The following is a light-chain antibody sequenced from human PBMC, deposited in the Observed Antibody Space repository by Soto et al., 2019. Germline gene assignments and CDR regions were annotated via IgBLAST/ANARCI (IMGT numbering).Light chain of an antibody. CDR3: HQYNNWHPWT. CDR1: RGISSN. J-gene: IGKJ1*01. CDR2: DAS. V-gene: IGKV3-15*01. Sequence: IVITQSPDNVSVSPWGGATLSCGPCRGISSNLAGYQQKPGEAPRLLIYDASTRATGIPARFSGSGSGTEFTLTISSLQSEDFAVYYCHQYNNWHPWTFGQGTEVDIK.